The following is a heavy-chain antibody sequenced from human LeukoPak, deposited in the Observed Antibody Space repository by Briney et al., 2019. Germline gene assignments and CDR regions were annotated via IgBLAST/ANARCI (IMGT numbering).Heavy chain of an antibody. D-gene: IGHD3-22*01. V-gene: IGHV1-2*02. CDR1: GYTFTGYY. Sequence: ASVKVSCKASGYTFTGYYMHWVRQAPGQGLEWMGWINPNSGGTNYAQKFQGRVTMTRDMSTSTVYMELSSLRSEDTAIYYCARGIHIRYYYDSSGFDYWGQGTLVTVSS. CDR3: ARGIHIRYYYDSSGFDY. J-gene: IGHJ4*02. CDR2: INPNSGGT.